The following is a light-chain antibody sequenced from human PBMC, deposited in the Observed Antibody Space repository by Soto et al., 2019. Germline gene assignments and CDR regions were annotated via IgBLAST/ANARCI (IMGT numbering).Light chain of an antibody. CDR1: QSVGSN. J-gene: IGKJ2*01. Sequence: EIVMTQSPDTLSVSPGERATLSCRASQSVGSNLAWYQQPPGQAPRLLIHSASTRATGIPARFSGSGSGTEFTLTISSLQSEDLAVYYCQQYDNWPRTFGQGTKLDIK. V-gene: IGKV3-15*01. CDR3: QQYDNWPRT. CDR2: SAS.